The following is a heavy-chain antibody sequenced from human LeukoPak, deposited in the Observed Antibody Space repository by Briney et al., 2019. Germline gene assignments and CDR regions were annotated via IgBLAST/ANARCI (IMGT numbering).Heavy chain of an antibody. CDR2: IYYSGNT. D-gene: IGHD4-17*01. CDR3: ARSTVPYYFDY. CDR1: GGSISSGGYY. J-gene: IGHJ4*01. V-gene: IGHV4-31*03. Sequence: TLSLTCTVSGGSISSGGYYWSWIRQRPGKDLEWIGYIYYSGNTYYNPSLKSRVTISVDTSKNQFSLKLNSVTAADTAVYYCARSTVPYYFDYWGQGTLVSVSS.